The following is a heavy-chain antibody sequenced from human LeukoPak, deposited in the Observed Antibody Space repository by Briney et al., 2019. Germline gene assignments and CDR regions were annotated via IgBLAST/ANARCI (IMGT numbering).Heavy chain of an antibody. D-gene: IGHD3-22*01. J-gene: IGHJ3*02. Sequence: PSETLSLTCTVSGGSISSSSYYWGWIRQPPGKGLEWIGSIYYSGSTYYNPSLKSRVTISVDTSKNQFSLKLSSVTAADTAVYYCARHTKDSSSYLGGAFDIWGQGTMVTVSS. CDR2: IYYSGST. CDR1: GGSISSSSYY. V-gene: IGHV4-39*01. CDR3: ARHTKDSSSYLGGAFDI.